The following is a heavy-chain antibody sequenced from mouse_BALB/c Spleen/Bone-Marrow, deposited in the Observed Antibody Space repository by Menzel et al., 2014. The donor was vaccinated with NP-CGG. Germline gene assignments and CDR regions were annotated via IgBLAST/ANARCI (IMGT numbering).Heavy chain of an antibody. V-gene: IGHV1-7*01. CDR2: INPSTGYT. Sequence: VQLQQSGAELAKPGASVKMSCKASGYTFTSYWMHWVKQRPGQGLEWIGYINPSTGYTEYNQKFKDKATLTADKSSSTAYMQLSSLTSEDSAVYYCARAEDYRYPFAYWAKGLWSLSLQ. D-gene: IGHD2-14*01. CDR3: ARAEDYRYPFAY. J-gene: IGHJ3*01. CDR1: GYTFTSYW.